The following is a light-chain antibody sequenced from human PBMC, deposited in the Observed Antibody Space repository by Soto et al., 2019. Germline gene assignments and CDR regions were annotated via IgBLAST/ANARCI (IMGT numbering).Light chain of an antibody. J-gene: IGKJ4*01. CDR1: QSVSSSY. CDR3: QQYDNLPLT. Sequence: EIVLTQSPGTLSLSPGERATLSCRASQSVSSSYLAWYQQKPGQAPRLVIYGASSRATGIPDRFSGSGSGTDFTLTISSLEPEDFAVYYCQQYDNLPLTFGGGTKVDIK. CDR2: GAS. V-gene: IGKV3-20*01.